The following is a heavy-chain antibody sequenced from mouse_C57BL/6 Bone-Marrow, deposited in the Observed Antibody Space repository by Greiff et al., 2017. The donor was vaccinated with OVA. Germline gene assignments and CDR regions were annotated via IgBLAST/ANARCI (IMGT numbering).Heavy chain of an antibody. CDR2: INPNYGTT. CDR3: AGGYYDGNYSSWFAY. CDR1: GYSFTDSN. D-gene: IGHD2-3*01. Sequence: VQLQQSGPELVKPGASVKISCKASGYSFTDSNMNWVKQSNGKSLEWIGVINPNYGTTSYNQQFKGKATLTVDQSSSTAYMQLNSLTSEDSAVYYCAGGYYDGNYSSWFAYWGQGTLVTVSA. J-gene: IGHJ3*01. V-gene: IGHV1-39*01.